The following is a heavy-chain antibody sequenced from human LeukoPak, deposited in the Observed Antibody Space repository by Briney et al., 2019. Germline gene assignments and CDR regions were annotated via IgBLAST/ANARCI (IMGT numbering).Heavy chain of an antibody. CDR2: SSPNSGGT. D-gene: IGHD6-19*01. CDR1: GYTFTGYY. V-gene: IGHV1-2*02. J-gene: IGHJ5*02. CDR3: AREGLYSIGWSNWFDP. Sequence: ASVKVSCKASGYTFTGYYIHWVRQAPGQGLEWKGLSSPNSGGTNYAQKFQGRVTMTRDPSISTAYMELSRLRSDDTAVYYGAREGLYSIGWSNWFDPWGQGTLVTVSS.